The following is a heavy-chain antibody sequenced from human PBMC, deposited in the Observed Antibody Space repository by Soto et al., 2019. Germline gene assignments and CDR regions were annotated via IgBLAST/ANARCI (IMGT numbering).Heavy chain of an antibody. J-gene: IGHJ5*02. CDR3: ARTSWFDT. CDR2: INPNSGGT. V-gene: IGHV1-2*02. CDR1: GNTFSFDF. Sequence: VKDSWKASGNTFSFDFMGWVRQAHGKGLEWMGWINPNSGGTNYAQKFQGRVTMTRDTSINTAYMELSNLRSDDTAVYYCARTSWFDTWGQGTLVTVSS.